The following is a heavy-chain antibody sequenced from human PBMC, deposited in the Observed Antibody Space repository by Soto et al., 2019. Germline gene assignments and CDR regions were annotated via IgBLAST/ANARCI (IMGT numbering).Heavy chain of an antibody. CDR3: VGSRPYSSNY. D-gene: IGHD6-13*01. Sequence: QVQLQESGPGLVKPSQSLSLTCTDSGGSISSGGYYWSLIRQHPGKGLEWIGYIYYSGSTYYNPSLKSRVTISVDTSKNQFSLKLSSVTAADTAVYYCVGSRPYSSNYWGQGTLVTVSS. J-gene: IGHJ4*02. CDR2: IYYSGST. V-gene: IGHV4-31*03. CDR1: GGSISSGGYY.